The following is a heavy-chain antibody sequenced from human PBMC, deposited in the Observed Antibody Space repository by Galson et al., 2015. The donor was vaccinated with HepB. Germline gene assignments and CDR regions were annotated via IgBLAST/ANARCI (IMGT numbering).Heavy chain of an antibody. Sequence: SLRLSCAASRFTFSSYTMNWVRQAPGKGLEWISSITSTSTTIYYADSVRGRFTISRDNAKNSLYLQMNSLRDEDTAVYYCARVSTYSDSSDYHSNDAFDIWGQGTMVTVSS. V-gene: IGHV3-48*02. D-gene: IGHD3-22*01. CDR2: ITSTSTTI. CDR3: ARVSTYSDSSDYHSNDAFDI. J-gene: IGHJ3*02. CDR1: RFTFSSYT.